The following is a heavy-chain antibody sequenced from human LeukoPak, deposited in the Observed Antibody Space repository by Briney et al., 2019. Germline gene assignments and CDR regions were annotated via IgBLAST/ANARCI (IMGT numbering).Heavy chain of an antibody. CDR3: ARGVGYSYGLDY. D-gene: IGHD5-18*01. V-gene: IGHV4-59*01. CDR2: VYDSGST. Sequence: PSETLSLTCAVYGGSISSYYWSWIRQPPGKGLEWIGFVYDSGSTSYNPSLKSRVTISVDTSKNQFSLKLRSVTAADTAVYYCARGVGYSYGLDYWGQGTLVTVSS. J-gene: IGHJ4*02. CDR1: GGSISSYY.